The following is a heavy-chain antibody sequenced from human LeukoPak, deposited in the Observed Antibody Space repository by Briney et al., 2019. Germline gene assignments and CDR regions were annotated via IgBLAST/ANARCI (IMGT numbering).Heavy chain of an antibody. Sequence: PSETLSLTCTVSGCSVRSYYWGWVRQPAGKGLEWIGRIYTTGTTDYTPSLKTRLTISIDTSKNQFSLRLTSVSAADTAVYYCARQGYAASYYFLDYWSQGTLVTVSS. J-gene: IGHJ4*02. CDR2: IYTTGTT. V-gene: IGHV4-4*07. CDR1: GCSVRSYY. CDR3: ARQGYAASYYFLDY. D-gene: IGHD1-26*01.